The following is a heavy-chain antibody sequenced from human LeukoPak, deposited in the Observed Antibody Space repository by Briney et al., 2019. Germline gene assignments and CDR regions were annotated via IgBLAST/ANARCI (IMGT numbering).Heavy chain of an antibody. J-gene: IGHJ5*02. CDR2: IHYSGST. V-gene: IGHV4-59*12. CDR1: GGSINSYY. CDR3: ARGMGSSWYDNWFDP. Sequence: PSETLSLTCIVSGGSINSYYWSWIRQPPGKGLEWIGYIHYSGSTKYNPSLQSRVSISVDTAKSQFSLKLSSVTAADTAVYYCARGMGSSWYDNWFDPWGQGTLVTVSS. D-gene: IGHD6-13*01.